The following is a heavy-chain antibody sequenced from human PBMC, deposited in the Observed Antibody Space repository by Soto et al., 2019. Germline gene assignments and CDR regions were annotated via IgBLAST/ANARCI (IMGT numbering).Heavy chain of an antibody. Sequence: VQLLESGGGLVQPGGSLRLSCAASGFTFSSYAMSWVRQAPGQGLEWMGGIIPIFGTANYAQKFQGRVTITADESTSTAYMELSSLRSEDTAVYYCAGIAAAVTGYFDYWGQGTLVTVSS. CDR2: IIPIFGTA. CDR1: GFTFSSYA. J-gene: IGHJ4*02. CDR3: AGIAAAVTGYFDY. D-gene: IGHD6-13*01. V-gene: IGHV1-69*01.